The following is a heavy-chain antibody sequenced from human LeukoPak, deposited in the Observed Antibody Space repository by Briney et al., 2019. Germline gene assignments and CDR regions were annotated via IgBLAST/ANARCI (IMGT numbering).Heavy chain of an antibody. CDR2: MNPNSGNT. Sequence: VASVKVSCKASGYTFTSYDINWLRQATGQGLEWMGWMNPNSGNTGYAQKFQGRVTMTRNTSISTAYMELSSLRSEDTAVYYCARRFMVRGVIITVLDYWGQGTLVTVSS. CDR3: ARRFMVRGVIITVLDY. V-gene: IGHV1-8*01. CDR1: GYTFTSYD. J-gene: IGHJ4*02. D-gene: IGHD3-10*01.